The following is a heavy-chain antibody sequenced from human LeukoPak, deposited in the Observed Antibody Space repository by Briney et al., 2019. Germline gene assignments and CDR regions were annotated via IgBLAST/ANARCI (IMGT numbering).Heavy chain of an antibody. D-gene: IGHD6-19*01. J-gene: IGHJ4*02. CDR1: GGTFSSYA. CDR3: AREEVGRAVAGYFDN. V-gene: IGHV1-69*01. CDR2: IIPIFGTA. Sequence: ASVKVSCKASGGTFSSYAISWVRQAPGQGLEWMGGIIPIFGTANYAQKFQGRVTITADESTSTAYMELRSLRSDDTAVYYCAREEVGRAVAGYFDNWGQGTLVTVSS.